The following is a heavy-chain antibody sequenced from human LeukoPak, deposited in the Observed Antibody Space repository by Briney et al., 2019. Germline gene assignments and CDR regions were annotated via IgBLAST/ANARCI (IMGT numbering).Heavy chain of an antibody. CDR1: GYTFTGYY. D-gene: IGHD2-21*02. J-gene: IGHJ4*02. CDR2: INPNSGGT. V-gene: IGHV1-2*02. CDR3: ARDLNQAYCGGDCYRGPYD. Sequence: GSVKVSCKASGYTFTGYYMHWVRQAPGQGLEWMGWINPNSGGTNYAQKFQGRVTMTRDTSISTAYMELSRLRSDDTAVYYCARDLNQAYCGGDCYRGPYDWGQGTLVTVSS.